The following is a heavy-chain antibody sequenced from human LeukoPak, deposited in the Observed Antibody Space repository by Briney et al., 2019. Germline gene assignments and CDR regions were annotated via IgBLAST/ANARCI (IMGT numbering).Heavy chain of an antibody. CDR2: LSAYKVNT. D-gene: IGHD3-3*01. J-gene: IGHJ3*02. Sequence: ASVKVSCKASGYTFTSYGIRWVRQAPGQGREWMGWLSAYKVNTNYAQKHQSRVTMTTDTSTSTAYMALRRLRSDDTAVYSCESESLEYSGDIWGQGRMVTASS. CDR1: GYTFTSYG. CDR3: ESESLEYSGDI. V-gene: IGHV1-18*01.